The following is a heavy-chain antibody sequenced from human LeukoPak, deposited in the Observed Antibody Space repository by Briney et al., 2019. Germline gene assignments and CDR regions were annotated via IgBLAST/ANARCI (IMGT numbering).Heavy chain of an antibody. CDR3: AREWELPLVFDY. V-gene: IGHV3-30-3*01. CDR2: ISYDGSNK. Sequence: GRSLRLSCAASGFTFSSYAMHWVRQAPGKGLEWVAVISYDGSNKYYADSVKGRFTISRDNSKNTLYLQMNSLRAEDTAVYYWAREWELPLVFDYWGQGTLVTVSS. CDR1: GFTFSSYA. J-gene: IGHJ4*02. D-gene: IGHD1-26*01.